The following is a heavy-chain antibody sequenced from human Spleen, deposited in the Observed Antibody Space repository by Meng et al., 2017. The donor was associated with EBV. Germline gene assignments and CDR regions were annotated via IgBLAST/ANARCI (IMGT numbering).Heavy chain of an antibody. CDR3: APSHTGGFYGGWVY. Sequence: QITLKESGPKLVKPTQTLTLTCTFSGLSLTSSGVAVGWIRQPPGKALEWLSLVYWDDDKRYTPSLKDRLTLSRDTSKNQVVLTMTNVGPVDTATYFCAPSHTGGFYGGWVYWGPGSLVTVSS. CDR1: GLSLTSSGVA. V-gene: IGHV2-5*02. J-gene: IGHJ4*02. D-gene: IGHD4-17*01. CDR2: VYWDDDK.